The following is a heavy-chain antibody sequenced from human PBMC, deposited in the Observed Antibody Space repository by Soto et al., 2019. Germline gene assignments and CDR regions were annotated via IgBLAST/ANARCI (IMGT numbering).Heavy chain of an antibody. J-gene: IGHJ4*02. V-gene: IGHV1-18*01. CDR2: ISAFTGYT. Sequence: QIPLVQSGAEVKKPWASVKVSCKASCYTFRSFGVSLVRQAPGQGLGWLGWISAFTGYTNYAPDLQGRVTMTTDTSTSTAYMELRSLRSDDTAIYYWARDRGDSSGRRDYWGQGTLVTVSS. D-gene: IGHD6-19*01. CDR1: CYTFRSFG. CDR3: ARDRGDSSGRRDY.